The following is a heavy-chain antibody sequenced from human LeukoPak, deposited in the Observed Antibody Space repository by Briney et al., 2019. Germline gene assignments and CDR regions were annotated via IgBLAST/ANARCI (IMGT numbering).Heavy chain of an antibody. D-gene: IGHD2-21*02. CDR2: TYYRSKCYN. J-gene: IGHJ4*02. CDR1: GDSVSSNSAA. Sequence: SQTLSLTCAISGDSVSSNSAAWNRIRQSPSRGLEWLGRTYYRSKCYNDYAICVKSRITINPDTSKNQFSLLLNSLTPEDTAVYYCARDQCGGDCYYFDYWGQGTLVTVSS. V-gene: IGHV6-1*01. CDR3: ARDQCGGDCYYFDY.